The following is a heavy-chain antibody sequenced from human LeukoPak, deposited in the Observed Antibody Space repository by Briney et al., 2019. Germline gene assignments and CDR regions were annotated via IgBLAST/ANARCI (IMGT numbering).Heavy chain of an antibody. V-gene: IGHV3-53*01. CDR2: IYSGGST. Sequence: GGSLRLSCAASGFTVSSNYMSWVRQAPGKGLEWVSVIYSGGSTYYADSVKGRFTISRDNSKNTLYLQMNSLRAEDTAVYYCASSGYYYDSSGYPPGAFDIWGQGTMVTVSS. CDR3: ASSGYYYDSSGYPPGAFDI. J-gene: IGHJ3*02. D-gene: IGHD3-22*01. CDR1: GFTVSSNY.